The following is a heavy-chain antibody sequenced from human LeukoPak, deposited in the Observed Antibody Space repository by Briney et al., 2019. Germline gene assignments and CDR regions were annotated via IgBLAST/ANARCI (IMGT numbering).Heavy chain of an antibody. D-gene: IGHD2-15*01. Sequence: SETLSLTCTVSGGSISSSTYYWGWIRQPPGKGLEWIGSICYSGSTYSNPSLKSRVTISVDTSKNQFSLELSSVTAADTAVYFCARQWYYWGQGTLVTVSS. CDR1: GGSISSSTYY. V-gene: IGHV4-39*01. CDR3: ARQWYY. J-gene: IGHJ4*02. CDR2: ICYSGST.